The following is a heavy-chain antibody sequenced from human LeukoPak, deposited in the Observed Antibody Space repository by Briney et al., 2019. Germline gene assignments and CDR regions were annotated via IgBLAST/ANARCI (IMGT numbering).Heavy chain of an antibody. D-gene: IGHD4-11*01. CDR2: IYSGDNT. J-gene: IGHJ4*02. CDR1: GFTVSSNY. CDR3: AKHPSTLFDY. Sequence: GGSLRLSCAASGFTVSSNYMSWVRQAPGKGLEWVSVIYSGDNTYYADSVKGRFTISRDNSKNTLYLQMNSLRAEDTAVYYCAKHPSTLFDYWGQGTLVTVSS. V-gene: IGHV3-66*04.